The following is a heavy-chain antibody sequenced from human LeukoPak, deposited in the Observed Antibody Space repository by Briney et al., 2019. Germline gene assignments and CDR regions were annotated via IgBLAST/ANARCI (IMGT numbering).Heavy chain of an antibody. CDR1: GGSFSGYY. Sequence: SETLSLTCAVYGGSFSGYYWSWIRQPPGKGLEWIGSIYYSGSTYYNPSLKSRVTISVDTSKNQFSLKLSSVTAADTAVYYCARGLRESGYYDYYYYMDVWGKGTTVTVSS. CDR3: ARGLRESGYYDYYYYMDV. D-gene: IGHD3-3*01. V-gene: IGHV4-34*01. CDR2: IYYSGST. J-gene: IGHJ6*03.